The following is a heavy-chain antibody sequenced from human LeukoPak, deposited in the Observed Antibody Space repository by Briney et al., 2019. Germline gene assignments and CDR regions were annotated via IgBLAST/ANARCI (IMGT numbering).Heavy chain of an antibody. CDR3: ARHGGLRDSGYDYLDY. Sequence: SETLSLTCTVSGGSISSSSYYWGWIRQPPGKGLEWIGSIYYSGSTYYNPSLKSRVTISVDTSKNQFSLKLSSVTAADTAVYYCARHGGLRDSGYDYLDYWGQGTLVTVSS. V-gene: IGHV4-39*01. D-gene: IGHD5-12*01. J-gene: IGHJ4*02. CDR1: GGSISSSSYY. CDR2: IYYSGST.